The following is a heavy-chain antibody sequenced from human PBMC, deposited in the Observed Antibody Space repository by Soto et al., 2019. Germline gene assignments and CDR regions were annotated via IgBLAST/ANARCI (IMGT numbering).Heavy chain of an antibody. CDR3: ARDGGLDYYDSSGYYKYNWFDP. Sequence: QVQLQESGPGLVKPSGTLSLTCAVSGGSISSSNWWSWVRQPPGKGLEWIGEIYHSGSTNYNPSLKSRVTISVDKSKNQFSLKLSSVTAADTAVYYCARDGGLDYYDSSGYYKYNWFDPWGQGTLVTVSS. J-gene: IGHJ5*02. V-gene: IGHV4-4*02. D-gene: IGHD3-22*01. CDR1: GGSISSSNW. CDR2: IYHSGST.